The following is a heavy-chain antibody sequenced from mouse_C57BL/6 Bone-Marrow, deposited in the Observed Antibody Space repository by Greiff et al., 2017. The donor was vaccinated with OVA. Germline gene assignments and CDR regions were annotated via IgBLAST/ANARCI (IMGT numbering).Heavy chain of an antibody. V-gene: IGHV5-4*01. Sequence: EVQLQESGGGLVKPGGSLKLSCAASGFTFSSYAMSWVRQTPEKRLEWVATISDGGSYTYYPDNVKGRFTISRDNAKNNLYLQMSHLKSEDTAMYYCARDYYGSGDYWGQGTSVTVSS. CDR1: GFTFSSYA. D-gene: IGHD1-1*01. J-gene: IGHJ4*01. CDR2: ISDGGSYT. CDR3: ARDYYGSGDY.